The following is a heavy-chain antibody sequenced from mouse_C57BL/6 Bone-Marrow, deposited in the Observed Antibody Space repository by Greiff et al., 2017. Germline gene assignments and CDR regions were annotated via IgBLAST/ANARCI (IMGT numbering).Heavy chain of an antibody. CDR2: IDPNSGGT. CDR1: GYTFTSYW. D-gene: IGHD1-1*01. V-gene: IGHV1-72*01. CDR3: ARDYYGKGVLFDY. J-gene: IGHJ2*01. Sequence: VQLQQPGAELVKPGASVKLSCKASGYTFTSYWMHWVKQRPGRGLEWIGRIDPNSGGTKYNEKFKSKATLTVDKPSSTAYMPLSSLTSEDSAVEYCARDYYGKGVLFDYWGQGTTLTVSS.